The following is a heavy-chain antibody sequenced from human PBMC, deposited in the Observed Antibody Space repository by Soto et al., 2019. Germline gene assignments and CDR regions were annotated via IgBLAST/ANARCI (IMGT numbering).Heavy chain of an antibody. D-gene: IGHD3-10*01. V-gene: IGHV4-30-2*01. Sequence: ASETLSLTCAVSGGSISSGGYSWSWIRQPPGKGLEWIGYIYHSGSTYYNPSLKSRVTISVDRSKNQFSLKLSSVTAADTAVYYCARDGGSGSFNWFDPWGQGTLVTVSS. J-gene: IGHJ5*02. CDR3: ARDGGSGSFNWFDP. CDR1: GGSISSGGYS. CDR2: IYHSGST.